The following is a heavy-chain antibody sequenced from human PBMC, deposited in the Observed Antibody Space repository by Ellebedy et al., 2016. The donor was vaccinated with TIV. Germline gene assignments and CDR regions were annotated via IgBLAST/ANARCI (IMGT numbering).Heavy chain of an antibody. CDR2: IRSKAYGWTT. CDR1: GFSFSDHY. J-gene: IGHJ4*02. V-gene: IGHV3-72*01. Sequence: PGGSLRLSCAGAGFSFSDHYMDWVRQAPGKGLEWLAFIRSKAYGWTTEYAASVKGRFTISRDDSKNSLFLQMNSLKSDDTAVYYCASAGPTPPEWGQGTLVTVSS. CDR3: ASAGPTPPE.